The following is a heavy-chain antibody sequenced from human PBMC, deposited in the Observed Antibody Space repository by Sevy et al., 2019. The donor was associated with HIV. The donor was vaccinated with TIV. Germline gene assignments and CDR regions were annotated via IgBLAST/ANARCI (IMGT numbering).Heavy chain of an antibody. Sequence: GGSLRLSCAASGFTFSSYSINWVRQPPGKGLEWVSYISSNSSTIYYADSVKGRFTISRDNAKNSLYLQMNSRRDEDADVYFCSNGYCRGGSCYPDWDFDYWGQGTLVTVSS. J-gene: IGHJ4*02. D-gene: IGHD2-15*01. CDR3: SNGYCRGGSCYPDWDFDY. V-gene: IGHV3-48*02. CDR1: GFTFSSYS. CDR2: ISSNSSTI.